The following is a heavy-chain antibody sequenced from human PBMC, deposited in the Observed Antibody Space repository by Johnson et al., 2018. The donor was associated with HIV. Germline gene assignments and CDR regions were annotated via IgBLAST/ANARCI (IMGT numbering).Heavy chain of an antibody. CDR2: ISGSGGST. V-gene: IGHV3-23*04. CDR3: ARDRGAARDAFDI. Sequence: VPLVESGGGVLRPGGSLRLSCAASGFTFSSYALTWVRQAPGRGLEWVSTISGSGGSTYYADSVKGRFTISRDNSKNTLYHQMNSLRAEDTAVYYCARDRGAARDAFDIWGQGTMVTVSS. CDR1: GFTFSSYA. J-gene: IGHJ3*02. D-gene: IGHD6-6*01.